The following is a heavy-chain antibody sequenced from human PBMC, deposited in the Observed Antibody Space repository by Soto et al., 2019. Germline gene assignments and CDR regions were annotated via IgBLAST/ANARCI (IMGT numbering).Heavy chain of an antibody. Sequence: QITLKESGPTLVKPTQTLTLTCTFSGFSLSTSGVGVGCIRQPPGKALEWLALIYWDDDKRYSLSLRSRLTITKDTSKDQVVLTMMSMDPVGTAAYYCAHRRRGSYFDFGGQGTLVTVSS. CDR3: AHRRRGSYFDF. V-gene: IGHV2-5*02. CDR2: IYWDDDK. CDR1: GFSLSTSGVG. D-gene: IGHD3-16*01. J-gene: IGHJ4*02.